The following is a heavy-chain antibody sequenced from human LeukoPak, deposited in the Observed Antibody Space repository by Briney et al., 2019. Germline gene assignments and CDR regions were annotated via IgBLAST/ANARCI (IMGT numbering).Heavy chain of an antibody. CDR3: AEDKGPLKSNSISDFDH. J-gene: IGHJ4*02. CDR2: IRYDSSNK. CDR1: GFTFSSYG. V-gene: IGHV3-30*02. Sequence: PGGSLRLSCAASGFTFSSYGMHWVRQAPGKGLEWVAFIRYDSSNKYYRDSVKGGFTISRDNSKNTLYLQMNSLRSEGTAVYFCAEDKGPLKSNSISDFDHLGQGTLVTVSS. D-gene: IGHD4-23*01.